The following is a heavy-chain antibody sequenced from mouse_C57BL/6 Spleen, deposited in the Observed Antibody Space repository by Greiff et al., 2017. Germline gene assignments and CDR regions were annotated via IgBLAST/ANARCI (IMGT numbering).Heavy chain of an antibody. CDR2: IYPRSGNT. J-gene: IGHJ2*01. Sequence: VKLVESGAELARPGASVKLSCKASGYTFTSYGISWVKQRTGQGLEWIGEIYPRSGNTYYNEKFKGKATLTADKSSSTAYMELRSLTSEDSAVYFCAYSSGYDFDYWGQGTTLTVSS. D-gene: IGHD3-2*02. CDR1: GYTFTSYG. V-gene: IGHV1-81*01. CDR3: AYSSGYDFDY.